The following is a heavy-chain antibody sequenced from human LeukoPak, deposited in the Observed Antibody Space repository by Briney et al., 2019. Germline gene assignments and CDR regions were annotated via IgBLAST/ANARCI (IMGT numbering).Heavy chain of an antibody. CDR1: GFTFSNAW. CDR3: AKNSGYSGYGSRYFDL. V-gene: IGHV3-23*01. J-gene: IGHJ2*01. D-gene: IGHD5-12*01. Sequence: GGSLRLSCAASGFTFSNAWMSWVRQAPGKGLEWVSAISGSGGSTYYADSVKGRFTISRDNSKNTLYLQMNSLRAEDTAVYYCAKNSGYSGYGSRYFDLWGRGTLVTVSS. CDR2: ISGSGGST.